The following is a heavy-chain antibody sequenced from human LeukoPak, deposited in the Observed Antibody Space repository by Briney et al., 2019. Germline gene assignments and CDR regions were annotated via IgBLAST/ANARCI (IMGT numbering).Heavy chain of an antibody. D-gene: IGHD6-13*01. CDR3: ARDLPSSWRFDY. J-gene: IGHJ4*02. V-gene: IGHV1-69*05. CDR1: GGTFISYA. Sequence: SVKVSCKASGGTFISYAISWVRQAPGQGLEWMGRIIPIFGTANYAQKFQGRVTITTDESTSTAYMELSSLRSEDTAVYYCARDLPSSWRFDYWGQGTLVTVSS. CDR2: IIPIFGTA.